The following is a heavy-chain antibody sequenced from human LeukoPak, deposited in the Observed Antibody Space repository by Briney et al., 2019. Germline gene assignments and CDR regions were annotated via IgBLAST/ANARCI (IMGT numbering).Heavy chain of an antibody. CDR3: ASAYELLYSPPFDY. CDR1: GFTFSSYA. D-gene: IGHD2-2*02. J-gene: IGHJ4*02. CDR2: ISGSGGST. V-gene: IGHV3-23*01. Sequence: GGSLRLSCAASGFTFSSYAMSWVRQAPGEGLEWVSAISGSGGSTYYADSVKGRFTISRDNAKNSLYLQMNSLRAEDTAVYYCASAYELLYSPPFDYWGQGTVVTVSS.